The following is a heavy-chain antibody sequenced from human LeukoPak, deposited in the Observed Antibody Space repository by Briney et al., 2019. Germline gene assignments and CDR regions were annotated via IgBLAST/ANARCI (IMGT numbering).Heavy chain of an antibody. J-gene: IGHJ3*02. CDR2: IYYSGST. Sequence: KPSETLSLTCTVSGGSISSYYWSWIRQPPGKGLEWIGYIYYSGSTKYDPSLKSRVTISVDTSKNQFSLKLSSVTAADTAVYYCARHFFVGAEDAFDIWGQGTMVTVSS. V-gene: IGHV4-59*08. CDR3: ARHFFVGAEDAFDI. D-gene: IGHD2/OR15-2a*01. CDR1: GGSISSYY.